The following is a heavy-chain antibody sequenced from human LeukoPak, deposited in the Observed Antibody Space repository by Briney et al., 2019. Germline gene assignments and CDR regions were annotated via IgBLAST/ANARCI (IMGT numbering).Heavy chain of an antibody. D-gene: IGHD3-9*01. J-gene: IGHJ2*01. Sequence: SETLSLTCAVSGYSISSGYYWGWIRQPPGRGLEWIGSIYHSGSTYYNPSLKSRVTISVDTSKNQFSLKLSSVTAADTAVYYCASLYYDILTGYPEGYFDLWGRGTLVTVSS. V-gene: IGHV4-38-2*01. CDR1: GYSISSGYY. CDR2: IYHSGST. CDR3: ASLYYDILTGYPEGYFDL.